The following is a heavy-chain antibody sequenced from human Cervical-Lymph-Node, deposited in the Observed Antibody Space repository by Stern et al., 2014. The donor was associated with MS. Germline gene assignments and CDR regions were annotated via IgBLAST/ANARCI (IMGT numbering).Heavy chain of an antibody. Sequence: QVQLVQSGAEVKKPGDSVKVSCKASGCTFTGYDISWVRQAPGQGLEWIGCISAYNGDTTYAHKLQGRVTMTTDTSSRTACMELRSLGSDDTAVWYCARGLVGVENAFDIWGQGTMVTVSS. CDR2: ISAYNGDT. D-gene: IGHD2-15*01. CDR1: GCTFTGYD. J-gene: IGHJ3*02. V-gene: IGHV1-18*04. CDR3: ARGLVGVENAFDI.